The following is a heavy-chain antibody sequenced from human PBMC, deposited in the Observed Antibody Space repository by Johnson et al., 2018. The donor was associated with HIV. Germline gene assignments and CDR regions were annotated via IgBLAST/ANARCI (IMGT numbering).Heavy chain of an antibody. CDR1: GFTFSSYG. J-gene: IGHJ3*02. CDR2: ISSDGSEK. V-gene: IGHV3-33*05. Sequence: QVQLVESGGGVVQPGGSLRLSCAASGFTFSSYGMHWVRQAPGKGLEWVALISSDGSEKYYVDSVKGRFTISRDNAKNSLYLQMNSLRAEDTAVYYCAREYDAFDIWGQGTMVTVSS. CDR3: AREYDAFDI.